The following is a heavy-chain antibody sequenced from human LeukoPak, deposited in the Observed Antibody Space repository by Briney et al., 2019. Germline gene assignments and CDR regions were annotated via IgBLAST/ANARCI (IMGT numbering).Heavy chain of an antibody. D-gene: IGHD6-13*01. J-gene: IGHJ4*02. CDR1: GGSFSGYY. CDR2: INHSGST. CDR3: ARGWRIAAAGREGPFDY. Sequence: SETLSLTCAVYGGSFSGYYWSWIRQPPGKGLEWIGEINHSGSTNYNPSLKSRVTISVDTSKNQFSLKLSSVTAADTAVYYCARGWRIAAAGREGPFDYWGQGTLVTVSS. V-gene: IGHV4-34*01.